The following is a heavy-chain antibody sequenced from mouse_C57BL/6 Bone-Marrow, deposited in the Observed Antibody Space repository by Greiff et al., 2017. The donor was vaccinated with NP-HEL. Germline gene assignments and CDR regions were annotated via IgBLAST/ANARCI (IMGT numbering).Heavy chain of an antibody. CDR3: ARDTTGVAPYWYFDV. V-gene: IGHV1-72*01. D-gene: IGHD1-1*01. Sequence: QVQLQQPGAELVKPGASVKLSCKASGYTFTSYWMHWVKQRPGRGLEWIGRIDPNSGGTKYNEKFKSKATLTVDKPSSTAYMQLSSLTSEDSAVYYCARDTTGVAPYWYFDVWGTGTTVTVSS. J-gene: IGHJ1*03. CDR1: GYTFTSYW. CDR2: IDPNSGGT.